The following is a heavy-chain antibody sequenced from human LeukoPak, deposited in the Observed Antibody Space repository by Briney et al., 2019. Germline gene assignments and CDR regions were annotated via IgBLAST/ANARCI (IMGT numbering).Heavy chain of an antibody. CDR1: GFTFSSYS. CDR3: ARDRGPYYGSSGQSDY. Sequence: GGSLRPSCAASGFTFSSYSMNWVRQARGKGLEWVSSISSSSSYIYYADSVKGRFTISRDNAKNSLYLQMNSLRAEDTAVYYCARDRGPYYGSSGQSDYWGQGTLVTVSS. CDR2: ISSSSSYI. J-gene: IGHJ4*02. D-gene: IGHD3-22*01. V-gene: IGHV3-21*01.